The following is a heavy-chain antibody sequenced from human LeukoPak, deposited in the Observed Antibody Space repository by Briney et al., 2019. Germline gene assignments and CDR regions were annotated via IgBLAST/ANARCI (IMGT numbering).Heavy chain of an antibody. CDR2: ISYDGSNK. Sequence: QAGGSLRLSCAASGFTFSSYGMHWVRQAPGKGLEWVAVISYDGSNKYYADSVKGRFTISRDNSKNTLYLQMNSLRAEDTAVYYCASRKYYFDYWGQGTLVTVSS. CDR3: ASRKYYFDY. J-gene: IGHJ4*02. V-gene: IGHV3-30*03. CDR1: GFTFSSYG.